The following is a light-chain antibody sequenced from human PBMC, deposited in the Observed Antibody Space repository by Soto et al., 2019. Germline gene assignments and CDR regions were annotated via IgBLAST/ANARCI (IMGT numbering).Light chain of an antibody. V-gene: IGKV3-20*01. CDR2: GAS. CDR3: QQYSRSPLT. CDR1: QSVSRSY. Sequence: EIVMTQSPATLSVSPWERATLSCRASQSVSRSYIAWYQQKPGQAPRLLIYGASRRATGIPDRFSGGGSETDFTLTISRLEPEDFAVYYCQQYSRSPLTFGQGTKVDIK. J-gene: IGKJ1*01.